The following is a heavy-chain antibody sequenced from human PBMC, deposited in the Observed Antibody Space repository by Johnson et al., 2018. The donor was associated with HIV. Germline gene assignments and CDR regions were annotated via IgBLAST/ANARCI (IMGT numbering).Heavy chain of an antibody. CDR3: ARPVIAADDAFDI. D-gene: IGHD6-13*01. CDR2: IKHDGSEK. CDR1: GFIVSSNY. V-gene: IGHV3-7*03. Sequence: VQLVESGGGLVQPGGSLRLSCAASGFIVSSNYMSWVRQAPGKGLEWVANIKHDGSEKYYVDSVKGRFTISRDNAKNSLYMQMNSLRAEDTAVYYCARPVIAADDAFDIWGQGTIVTVSS. J-gene: IGHJ3*02.